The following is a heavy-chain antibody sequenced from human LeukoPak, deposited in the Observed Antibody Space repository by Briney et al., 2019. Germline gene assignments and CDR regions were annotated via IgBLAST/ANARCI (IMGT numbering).Heavy chain of an antibody. CDR3: ASRRIAVAAKIFDY. V-gene: IGHV1-3*01. J-gene: IGHJ4*02. CDR2: INVGYGNT. Sequence: ASVKVSCKASGYTFTTHAMHWVRQAPGQRLEWMGWINVGYGNTKYSQKFQGRVTITRDTSASTAYMELSSLRSEDTAVYYCASRRIAVAAKIFDYWGQGTLVTVSS. CDR1: GYTFTTHA. D-gene: IGHD6-19*01.